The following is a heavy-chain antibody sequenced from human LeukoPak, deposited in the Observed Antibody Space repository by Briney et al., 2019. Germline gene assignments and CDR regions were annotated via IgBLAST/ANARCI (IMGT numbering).Heavy chain of an antibody. CDR1: GLPIGDFA. Sequence: GGSLRLSCVASGLPIGDFAMHWVRRAPGQGLEWVSLISGDGVSTFFADSVKGRFSISRDNSKNSLFLEMSSLRTEDTAMYYCARESGKFDYWGQGTLVAVSS. J-gene: IGHJ4*02. CDR2: ISGDGVST. V-gene: IGHV3-43*02. CDR3: ARESGKFDY.